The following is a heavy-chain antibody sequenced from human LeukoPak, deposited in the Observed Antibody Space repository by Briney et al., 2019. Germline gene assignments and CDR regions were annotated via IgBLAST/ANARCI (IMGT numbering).Heavy chain of an antibody. V-gene: IGHV3-66*01. CDR1: GFTVSSNY. CDR3: ARWDWGSPGAFDI. D-gene: IGHD3/OR15-3a*01. J-gene: IGHJ3*02. CDR2: IYRGGRT. Sequence: GGSLRLSCAASGFTVSSNYMTWVRQAPGKGLECVSVIYRGGRTDYADSVEGRFTISRDKSKNALYLQMNSLRAEDTAVYYCARWDWGSPGAFDIWGQGTMVTVSS.